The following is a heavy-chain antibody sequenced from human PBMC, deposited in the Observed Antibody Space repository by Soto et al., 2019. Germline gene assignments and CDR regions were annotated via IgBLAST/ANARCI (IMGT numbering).Heavy chain of an antibody. J-gene: IGHJ4*02. V-gene: IGHV4-31*03. D-gene: IGHD2-2*01. Sequence: QVQLQESGPGLVKPSQTLSLTCTVSGGSISSGGYYWSWIRQHPGKGLEWIGYIYYSGSTYYNPSLTLRVTTPADTSKNQYSLKLSSVTAADTAVYYCAREGRYCSSTSCSAPDYWGQGTLVTVSS. CDR2: IYYSGST. CDR1: GGSISSGGYY. CDR3: AREGRYCSSTSCSAPDY.